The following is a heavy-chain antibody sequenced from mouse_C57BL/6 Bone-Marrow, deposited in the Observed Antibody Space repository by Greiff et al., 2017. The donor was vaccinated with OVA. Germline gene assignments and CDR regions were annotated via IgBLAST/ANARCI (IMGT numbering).Heavy chain of an antibody. Sequence: EVKLVESGGGLVQSGRSLRLSCATSGFTFRDFYMEWVRQAPGTGLEWIAASRNKANDYTTEYSASVKGRFIVSRDTSQSILYLQMNALRAEDTAIYYCARDNWDWYFDVWGTGTTVTVSS. CDR1: GFTFRDFY. D-gene: IGHD4-1*01. J-gene: IGHJ1*03. CDR2: SRNKANDYTT. CDR3: ARDNWDWYFDV. V-gene: IGHV7-1*01.